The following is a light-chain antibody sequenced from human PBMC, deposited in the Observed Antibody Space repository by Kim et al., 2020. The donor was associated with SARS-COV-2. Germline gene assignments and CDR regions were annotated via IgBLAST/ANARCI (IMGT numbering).Light chain of an antibody. CDR1: QGIRSY. Sequence: GETVTPSWGARQGIRSYLARYQQRPGQAPRLLIYGASSRATGIPDRFSGSGSGTDFTLTISSLEPEDFAVYYCQQYRDSCRRTFGQGTRVDIK. CDR3: QQYRDSCRRT. V-gene: IGKV3-20*01. CDR2: GAS. J-gene: IGKJ1*01.